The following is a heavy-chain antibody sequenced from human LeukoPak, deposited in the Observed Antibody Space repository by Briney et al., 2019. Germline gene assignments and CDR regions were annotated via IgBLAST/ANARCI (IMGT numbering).Heavy chain of an antibody. Sequence: PGGSLRLSCAASGFTFSSYAMSWVRQAPGKGLEWVSAISGSGGSTYYADSVKGRFTISRDNSKNTLYLQVNSLRAEDTAVYYCATHQDIVVVVAATRVYNWFDPWGQGTLVTVSS. J-gene: IGHJ5*02. CDR3: ATHQDIVVVVAATRVYNWFDP. CDR1: GFTFSSYA. CDR2: ISGSGGST. V-gene: IGHV3-23*01. D-gene: IGHD2-15*01.